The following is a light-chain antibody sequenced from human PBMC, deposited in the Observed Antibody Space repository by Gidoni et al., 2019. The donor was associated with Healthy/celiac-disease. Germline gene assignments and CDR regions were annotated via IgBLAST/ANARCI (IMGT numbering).Light chain of an antibody. CDR1: ISSY. J-gene: IGKJ4*01. CDR2: SAS. Sequence: ISSYLNCYRQKPEKVPKLLICSASNLQSGVPSRFSGSGSETAFTLTISSLQPVGVATCFGQRNYNSPFGGGTKVEIK. V-gene: IGKV1-27*01. CDR3: QRNYNSP.